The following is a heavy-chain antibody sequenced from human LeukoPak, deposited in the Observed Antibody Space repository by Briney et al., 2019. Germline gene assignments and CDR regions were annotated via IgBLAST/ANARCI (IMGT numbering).Heavy chain of an antibody. CDR1: GGTFSSYA. CDR3: ARSRNYDFWSGFDY. CDR2: IIPIFGTA. D-gene: IGHD3-3*01. Sequence: ASVKVSCKASGGTFSSYAISWVRQAPGQGLEWKGGIIPIFGTANYAQKFQGRVTITADESTSTAYMELSSLRSEDTAVYYCARSRNYDFWSGFDYWGQGTLVTVSS. J-gene: IGHJ4*02. V-gene: IGHV1-69*13.